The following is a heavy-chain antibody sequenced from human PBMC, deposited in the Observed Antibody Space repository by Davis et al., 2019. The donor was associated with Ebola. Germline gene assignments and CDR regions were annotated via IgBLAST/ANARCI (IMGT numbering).Heavy chain of an antibody. D-gene: IGHD3-3*01. Sequence: PGGSLRLSCAASGFTFSSYGMHWVRQAPGKGLEWLTFIQYDASDEYYADSVKGRFTISRDNSKNTVYLQMNSLRAEDTAVYYCARDWRLSWSDDAFDIWGQGTMVTVSS. J-gene: IGHJ3*02. CDR3: ARDWRLSWSDDAFDI. CDR2: IQYDASDE. CDR1: GFTFSSYG. V-gene: IGHV3-30*02.